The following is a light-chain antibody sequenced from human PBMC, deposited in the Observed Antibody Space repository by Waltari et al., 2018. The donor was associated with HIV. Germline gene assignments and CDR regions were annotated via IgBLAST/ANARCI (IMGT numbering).Light chain of an antibody. J-gene: IGLJ3*02. Sequence: NFMLTQPQSVSDSPGKTVTISCTRSSGHIARDYVHWYQHRPGSAPSLVIYEDNQRPSGVPGLFSGSIDTSSNSASLTISGLEPEDEAFYYCQSCYNTYRVFGGGTKLTVL. CDR3: QSCYNTYRV. V-gene: IGLV6-57*03. CDR2: EDN. CDR1: SGHIARDY.